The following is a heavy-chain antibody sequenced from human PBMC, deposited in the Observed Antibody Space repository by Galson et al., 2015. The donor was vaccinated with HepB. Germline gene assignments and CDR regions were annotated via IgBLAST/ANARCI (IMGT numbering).Heavy chain of an antibody. CDR2: INPNSGGT. CDR1: GYTFTDYY. J-gene: IGHJ6*02. CDR3: ARDSRLELHLNNYYSYGMDV. D-gene: IGHD1-7*01. V-gene: IGHV1-2*06. Sequence: SVKVSCKASGYTFTDYYIHWVRQAPGQGLEWMGRINPNSGGTNYAQKFQGRVTMTTQKSTGTAFMEMRGLRSDDTAVYYCARDSRLELHLNNYYSYGMDVWGQGTAVIVS.